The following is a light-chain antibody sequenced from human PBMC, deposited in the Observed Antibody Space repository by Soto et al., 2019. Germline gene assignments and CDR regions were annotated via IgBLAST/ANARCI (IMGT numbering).Light chain of an antibody. J-gene: IGKJ1*01. V-gene: IGKV3-20*01. Sequence: EIGLTQSPGTRSLSPGERATLSCRASQSVSSSYLAWYQQKPGQAPRLLSYGASSRATGIPDRFSGSGSGTDFTLTISRLEPEDFAVYYCQQYGSSPRTFGQGTKVEIK. CDR1: QSVSSSY. CDR3: QQYGSSPRT. CDR2: GAS.